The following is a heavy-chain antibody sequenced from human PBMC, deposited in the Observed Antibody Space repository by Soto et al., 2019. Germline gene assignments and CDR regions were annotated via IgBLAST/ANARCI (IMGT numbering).Heavy chain of an antibody. CDR2: ISPNSGGT. CDR1: GYTFTGYY. CDR3: GRGRSGELVVFY. J-gene: IGHJ4*02. Sequence: QVQLVQSGAEVKKSGASVKVSCKASGYTFTGYYIHWVRQAPGQGLEWMGEISPNSGGTKYAQKFQGRVTMTRDTSISTVYMELSNLSPDDTAVYHCGRGRSGELVVFYWGQGTLVTVYS. D-gene: IGHD1-7*01. V-gene: IGHV1-2*02.